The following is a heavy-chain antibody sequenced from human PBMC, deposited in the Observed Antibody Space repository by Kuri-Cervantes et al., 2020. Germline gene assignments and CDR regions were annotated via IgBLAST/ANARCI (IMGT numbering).Heavy chain of an antibody. Sequence: ASVKASCKASGYTFTGYYMHWVRQAPGQGLEWMGWINPNSGDTNYAQKFQGRVTMTRDTSISTAYMELNRLTSDDTAVYYCARTAPVAFDAFEIWGQGTMVTVSS. CDR1: GYTFTGYY. V-gene: IGHV1-2*02. D-gene: IGHD2-21*01. CDR2: INPNSGDT. J-gene: IGHJ3*02. CDR3: ARTAPVAFDAFEI.